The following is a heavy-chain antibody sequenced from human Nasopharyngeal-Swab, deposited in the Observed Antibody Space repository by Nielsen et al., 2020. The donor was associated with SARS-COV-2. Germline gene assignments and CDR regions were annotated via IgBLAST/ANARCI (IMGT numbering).Heavy chain of an antibody. J-gene: IGHJ4*02. D-gene: IGHD3-3*01. CDR2: ILTNGST. CDR3: ARGSTRITIFGVVIPYFDY. V-gene: IGHV4-61*02. Sequence: SETLSLTCTVSGGSISSGSYYWSWIRQPAGKGLEWIGRILTNGSTNYNPSLKSRITISVDTSKNQFSLRLSSVTAADTAVYYCARGSTRITIFGVVIPYFDYWGQGTLVTVSS. CDR1: GGSISSGSYY.